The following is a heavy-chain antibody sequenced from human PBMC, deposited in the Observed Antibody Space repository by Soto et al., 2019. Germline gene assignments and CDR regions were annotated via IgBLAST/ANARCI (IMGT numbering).Heavy chain of an antibody. D-gene: IGHD1-7*01. CDR2: IWYDGSKD. J-gene: IGHJ4*02. V-gene: IGHV3-33*01. Sequence: QVQLVESGGGVVQPGRSLRLSCAASGFTFSRYGMHWVRQAPGKGLEWVAVIWYDGSKDYYADSVKGRFTISRDNSKNTLYLQMNSLRAEDTAVYYCARDDYSNYYSLYYLDFWGQGTLVTVSS. CDR3: ARDDYSNYYSLYYLDF. CDR1: GFTFSRYG.